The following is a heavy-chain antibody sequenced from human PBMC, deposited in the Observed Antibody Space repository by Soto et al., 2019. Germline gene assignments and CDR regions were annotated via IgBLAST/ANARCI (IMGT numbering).Heavy chain of an antibody. D-gene: IGHD2-2*01. V-gene: IGHV1-69*13. CDR1: GGTFSSYA. Sequence: ASVKVSCKVSGGTFSSYAISWVRQAPGQGLEWMGGIIPIFGTANYAQKFQGRVTITADESTSTAYMELSSLRSEDTAVYYCARSDIAVVPAASARYCYGMDVWGQGPTVTVSS. J-gene: IGHJ6*02. CDR2: IIPIFGTA. CDR3: ARSDIAVVPAASARYCYGMDV.